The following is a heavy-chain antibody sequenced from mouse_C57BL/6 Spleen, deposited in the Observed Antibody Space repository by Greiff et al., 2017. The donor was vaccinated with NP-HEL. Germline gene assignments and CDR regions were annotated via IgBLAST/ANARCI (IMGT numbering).Heavy chain of an antibody. D-gene: IGHD1-1*01. Sequence: VQLQQSGPELVKPGASVKLSCKASGYTFTSYDINWVKQRPGQGLEWIGWIYPRDGSTKYNEKFKGNATLTVDTSSSTAYMELHSLTSEDSAVYFCARDYGSSYDYAMDYWGQGTSVTVSS. CDR1: GYTFTSYD. J-gene: IGHJ4*01. V-gene: IGHV1-85*01. CDR2: IYPRDGST. CDR3: ARDYGSSYDYAMDY.